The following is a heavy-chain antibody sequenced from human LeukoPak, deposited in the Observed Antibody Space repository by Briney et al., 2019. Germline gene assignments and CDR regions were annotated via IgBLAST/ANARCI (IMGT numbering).Heavy chain of an antibody. V-gene: IGHV7-4-1*02. CDR1: GYTFTSYA. CDR3: ARFSRTYYYDSSGYYPRIFDY. D-gene: IGHD3-22*01. CDR2: INTNTGNP. J-gene: IGHJ4*02. Sequence: ASVKVSFTASGYTFTSYAMNWVRQAPGQGLEWMGWINTNTGNPTYAQGFTGRFVFSLDTSVSTAYLQISSLKAEDTAVYYCARFSRTYYYDSSGYYPRIFDYWGQGTLVTVSS.